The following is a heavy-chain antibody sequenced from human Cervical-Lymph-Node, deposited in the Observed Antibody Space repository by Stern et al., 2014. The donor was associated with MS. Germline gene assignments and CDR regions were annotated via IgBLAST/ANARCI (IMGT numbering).Heavy chain of an antibody. Sequence: VQLVESGPGLVKPSQTLSLTCTVSGGSISSGDNYWSWIRQPPGKGPEWIGYTHYSGGTYFNPSLKSRATISADTSKNQFSLKLNSMTAADTAVYYCARVPDYGDAFFDYWGQGILVTVSS. CDR2: THYSGGT. V-gene: IGHV4-30-4*01. CDR1: GGSISSGDNY. J-gene: IGHJ4*02. D-gene: IGHD4-17*01. CDR3: ARVPDYGDAFFDY.